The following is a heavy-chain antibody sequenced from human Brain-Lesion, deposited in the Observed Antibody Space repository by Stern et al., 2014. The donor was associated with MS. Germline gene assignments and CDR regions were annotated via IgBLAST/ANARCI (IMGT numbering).Heavy chain of an antibody. CDR2: INPNTGGT. J-gene: IGHJ6*02. CDR1: GYIFTGYY. V-gene: IGHV1-2*02. CDR3: ARDQRGITIFGVVTDYYYLGMDV. Sequence: VQLVQSGAGVKKPGASVKVSCTTSGYIFTGYYIHWVRPAPGQGLEWMAWINPNTGGTKYAQKFQGRVTMSRDTSISTAYVELSSLTSDDTAVYYCARDQRGITIFGVVTDYYYLGMDVWGQGTTVTVSS. D-gene: IGHD3-3*01.